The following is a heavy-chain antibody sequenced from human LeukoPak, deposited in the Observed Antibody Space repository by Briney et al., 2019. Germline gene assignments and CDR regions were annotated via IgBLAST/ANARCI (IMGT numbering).Heavy chain of an antibody. CDR1: GGTFSSYA. CDR3: ARGESSGRKDYYYMDV. V-gene: IGHV1-69*05. D-gene: IGHD6-25*01. CDR2: IIPIFGTA. Sequence: SVKVSCTASGGTFSSYAISWVRQAPGQGLEWMGGIIPIFGTANYAQKFQGRVTITTDESTSTAYMELSSLRSEDTAVYYCARGESSGRKDYYYMDVWGKGTTVSVSS. J-gene: IGHJ6*03.